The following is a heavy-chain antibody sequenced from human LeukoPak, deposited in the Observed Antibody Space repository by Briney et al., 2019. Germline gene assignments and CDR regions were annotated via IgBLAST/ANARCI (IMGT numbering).Heavy chain of an antibody. Sequence: PGGSLRLSCAASGFTFSSYGMHWVRQAPGKGLEYVSAISSNGGSTHYANSVKGRFTISRDNSKNTLYLQMGSLRTEDMAVYYCARVSSGWYGYWGQGTLVTVSS. D-gene: IGHD6-19*01. CDR3: ARVSSGWYGY. CDR1: GFTFSSYG. J-gene: IGHJ1*01. CDR2: ISSNGGST. V-gene: IGHV3-64*01.